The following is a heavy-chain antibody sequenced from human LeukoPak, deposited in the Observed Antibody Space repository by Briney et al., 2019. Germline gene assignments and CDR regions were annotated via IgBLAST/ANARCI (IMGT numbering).Heavy chain of an antibody. CDR2: INPNSGGT. Sequence: APVKVSCKASGYTFTGYYMHWVRQAPGQGLEWMGWINPNSGGTNYAQKFQGRVTMTRDTSISTAYMELSRLRSDDTAVYYCARDLTTVVVAATRGGYNYWGQGTLVTVSS. D-gene: IGHD2-15*01. CDR1: GYTFTGYY. V-gene: IGHV1-2*02. CDR3: ARDLTTVVVAATRGGYNY. J-gene: IGHJ4*02.